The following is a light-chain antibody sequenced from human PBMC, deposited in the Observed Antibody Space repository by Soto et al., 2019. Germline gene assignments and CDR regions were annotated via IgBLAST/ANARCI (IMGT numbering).Light chain of an antibody. V-gene: IGKV1-5*01. CDR3: QQYISYPYT. Sequence: DIQMTQFPSTLSASVGDRLTITCRASQTTNTWLAWYQQKPGTAPKLLIYDASSLEGGVPSRFSASGSGTEFTLTISSLQPDDLATYYCQQYISYPYTFGQGTKVDIK. CDR1: QTTNTW. CDR2: DAS. J-gene: IGKJ2*01.